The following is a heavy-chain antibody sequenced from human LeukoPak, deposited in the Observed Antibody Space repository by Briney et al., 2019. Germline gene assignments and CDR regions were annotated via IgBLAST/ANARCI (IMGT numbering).Heavy chain of an antibody. CDR2: INPNSGGT. V-gene: IGHV1-2*06. J-gene: IGHJ4*02. D-gene: IGHD2-15*01. CDR1: GYTFTGYY. CDR3: ARGLVAAPFDY. Sequence: ASVKVSCKASGYTFTGYYMHWVRQAPGQGLEWMGRINPNSGGTNYAQKFQGRVTMTRDTSISTAYMELSRLGSGDTAVYYCARGLVAAPFDYWGQGTLVTVSS.